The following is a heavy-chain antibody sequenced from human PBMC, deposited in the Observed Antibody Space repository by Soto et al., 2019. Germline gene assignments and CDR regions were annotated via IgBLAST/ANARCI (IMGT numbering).Heavy chain of an antibody. CDR3: ARGTGSSWYDF. J-gene: IGHJ4*02. V-gene: IGHV1-3*01. Sequence: QVQLVQSGAEVKQPGASVKVSCKASGYNFISHATHWVRQAPGHGLEWVGWINAVRDDTKYSEKLQGRITITRDTSATTAYLELSSLTSEDTAIYYCARGTGSSWYDFWGQGTLVTVSS. CDR1: GYNFISHA. CDR2: INAVRDDT. D-gene: IGHD6-13*01.